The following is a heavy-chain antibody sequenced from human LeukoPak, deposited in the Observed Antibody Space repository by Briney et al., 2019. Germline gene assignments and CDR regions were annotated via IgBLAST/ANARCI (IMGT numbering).Heavy chain of an antibody. D-gene: IGHD3-16*02. J-gene: IGHJ4*02. Sequence: GGSLTLSCAASGFIFSSYGMQWVRQAPGKGLEWVAYIRYDGIKKYYADSVKVRFTISRDNSKNTLYLQMNSLRAEDTAVYYCARGPQLYDYAWGSYRYLDYWGQGTLVTVPS. V-gene: IGHV3-30*02. CDR1: GFIFSSYG. CDR2: IRYDGIKK. CDR3: ARGPQLYDYAWGSYRYLDY.